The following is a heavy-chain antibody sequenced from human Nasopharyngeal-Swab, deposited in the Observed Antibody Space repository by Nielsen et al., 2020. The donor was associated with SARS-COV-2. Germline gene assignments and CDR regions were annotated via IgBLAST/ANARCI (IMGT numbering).Heavy chain of an antibody. V-gene: IGHV4-61*01. J-gene: IGHJ4*02. CDR2: IYYSGST. D-gene: IGHD2-8*02. CDR1: GGSVSSGSYY. CDR3: ARRLDCTGGVCYSPEFDY. Sequence: SETLSLTCTVSGGSVSSGSYYWSWIRQPPGKGLEWIGYIYYSGSTNYNPSLKSRVTISVDTSKNQFSLKLSSVTAADTAVYYCARRLDCTGGVCYSPEFDYWGQGTLVTVSS.